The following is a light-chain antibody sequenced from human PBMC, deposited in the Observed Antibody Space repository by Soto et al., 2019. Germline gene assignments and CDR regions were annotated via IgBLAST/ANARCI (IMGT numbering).Light chain of an antibody. V-gene: IGLV2-14*01. J-gene: IGLJ1*01. CDR1: SSDVGGYNY. Sequence: QSALTQPASVSGSPGQSITISCTGTSSDVGGYNYVSWYQQHPGKAPKLMIYDVSNRPSGVSNRFSGSKSGNTASLTISGLQAEDEADYYCGSYTSSSTLLYVFGTGTKVTAL. CDR3: GSYTSSSTLLYV. CDR2: DVS.